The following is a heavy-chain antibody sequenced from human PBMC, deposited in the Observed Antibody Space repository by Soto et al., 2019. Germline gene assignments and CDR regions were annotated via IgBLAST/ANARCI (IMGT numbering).Heavy chain of an antibody. CDR3: ARHGQYCSGGGCYSGFYNWFDP. CDR1: GGSICSTSYY. CDR2: IYYSGST. D-gene: IGHD2-15*01. V-gene: IGHV4-39*01. Sequence: PSETLSLPCTVSGGSICSTSYYGGWNSQPPGKGLEWIGSIYYSGSTYYNPSLKSRVTISVDTSKNQFSLKLSSVTAADTAVYYCARHGQYCSGGGCYSGFYNWFDPWGQGTLVTVSS. J-gene: IGHJ5*02.